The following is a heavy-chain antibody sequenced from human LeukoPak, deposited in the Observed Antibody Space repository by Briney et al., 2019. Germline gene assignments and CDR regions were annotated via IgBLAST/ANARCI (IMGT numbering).Heavy chain of an antibody. D-gene: IGHD1-26*01. J-gene: IGHJ4*02. V-gene: IGHV3-64D*09. CDR3: VKDVAGSYAFDY. CDR2: INDNGGRT. CDR1: GFSFSSYA. Sequence: GGSLRLSCAASGFSFSSYAMHWGRQAPGKGLEYVSGINDNGGRTHYGDSVKGRFSISRDDSKNTLHLQMSTLRVEDTALYYCVKDVAGSYAFDYWGQGILVTVVS.